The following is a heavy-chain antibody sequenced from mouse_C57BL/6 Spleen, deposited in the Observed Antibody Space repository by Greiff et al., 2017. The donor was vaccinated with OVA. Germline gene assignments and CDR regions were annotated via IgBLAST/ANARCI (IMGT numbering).Heavy chain of an antibody. CDR2: INPNNGGT. V-gene: IGHV1-26*01. CDR1: GYTFTDYY. J-gene: IGHJ1*03. CDR3: ARSEWYFDV. Sequence: EVQLKQSGPELVKPGASVKISCKASGYTFTDYYMNWVKQSHGKSLEWIGDINPNNGGTSYNQKFKGKATLTGDKSSSTAYMELRSLTSEDSAVYYCARSEWYFDVWGTGTTVTVSS.